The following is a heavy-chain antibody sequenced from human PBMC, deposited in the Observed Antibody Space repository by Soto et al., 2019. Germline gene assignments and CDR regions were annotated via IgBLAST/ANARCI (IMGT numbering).Heavy chain of an antibody. Sequence: GASVTVSCKASGYTFSQYYMHWVRQAPGQGLEWMGIINPSSDSTTYAQKFLGTVTMTRDTSTSTVYMELSSLRSEDTAVYYCGRVVIVATSYYFDYWGQGTLVTVSS. CDR2: INPSSDST. V-gene: IGHV1-46*03. D-gene: IGHD5-12*01. J-gene: IGHJ4*02. CDR3: GRVVIVATSYYFDY. CDR1: GYTFSQYY.